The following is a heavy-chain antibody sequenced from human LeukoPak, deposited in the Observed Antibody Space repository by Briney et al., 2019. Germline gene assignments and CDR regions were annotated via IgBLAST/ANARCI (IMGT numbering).Heavy chain of an antibody. CDR2: IYYSGST. D-gene: IGHD2-21*02. V-gene: IGHV4-59*01. CDR1: GGSISSYY. CDR3: VRVGWGLLRGHDAPDI. Sequence: PSETLSLTCTVSGGSISSYYWSWIRQPPGKGLEWIGYIYYSGSTNYNPSLKSRVTISVDTSKNQFSLKLRSVTAADTAVYYCVRVGWGLLRGHDAPDIWGQGTMVTVSS. J-gene: IGHJ3*02.